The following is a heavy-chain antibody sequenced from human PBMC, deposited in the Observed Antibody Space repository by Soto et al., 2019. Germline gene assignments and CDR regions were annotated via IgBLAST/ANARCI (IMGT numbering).Heavy chain of an antibody. J-gene: IGHJ4*02. Sequence: PGGSLRLSCAASGFTFSSYGMHWVRQAPGKGLEWVAVIWYDGSNKYYADSVKGRFTISRDNSKNTLYLQMNSLRAEDTAVYYCARDGGSSGYVQLFDYWGQGTLVTVSS. D-gene: IGHD3-22*01. V-gene: IGHV3-33*01. CDR3: ARDGGSSGYVQLFDY. CDR1: GFTFSSYG. CDR2: IWYDGSNK.